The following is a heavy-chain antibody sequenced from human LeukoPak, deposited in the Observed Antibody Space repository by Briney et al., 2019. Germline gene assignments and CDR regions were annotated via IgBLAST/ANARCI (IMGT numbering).Heavy chain of an antibody. CDR3: ASVEMATSHFDY. J-gene: IGHJ4*02. D-gene: IGHD5-24*01. Sequence: SETLSLTCAVYGGSFSGYYWSWIRQPPGKGLEWIGEINHSGSTIYNPSLKSRLTISVDTSKNQFSLKLSSVTAADTAVYYCASVEMATSHFDYWGQGTLVTVSS. CDR1: GGSFSGYY. V-gene: IGHV4-34*01. CDR2: INHSGST.